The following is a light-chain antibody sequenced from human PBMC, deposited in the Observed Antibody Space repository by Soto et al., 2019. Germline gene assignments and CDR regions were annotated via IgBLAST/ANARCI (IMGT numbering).Light chain of an antibody. CDR2: DVD. CDR3: SSYTSSITLV. J-gene: IGLJ1*01. Sequence: QSALTQPASVSGSPGQSITISCSGTSSDVGRYNYVSWYQQHPGKAPKLMIYDVDNRPSGVSNRFSGSKSGNTASLTISGLQAEDEADYYCSSYTSSITLVFGTGTKVTVL. V-gene: IGLV2-14*01. CDR1: SSDVGRYNY.